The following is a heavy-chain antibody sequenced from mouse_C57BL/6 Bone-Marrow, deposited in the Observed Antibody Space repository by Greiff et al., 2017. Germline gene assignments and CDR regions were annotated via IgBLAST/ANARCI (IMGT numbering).Heavy chain of an antibody. D-gene: IGHD1-1*01. V-gene: IGHV5-17*01. J-gene: IGHJ2*01. CDR2: ISSGSSTI. CDR3: ARGLYYGSLFDY. Sequence: EVKLVESGGGLVKPGGSLKLSCAASGFTFSDYGMHWVRQAPEKGLEWVAYISSGSSTIYYADTVKGRFTISRDNAKNTLFLQMTSLRSEDTAMYYCARGLYYGSLFDYWGQGTTLTVSS. CDR1: GFTFSDYG.